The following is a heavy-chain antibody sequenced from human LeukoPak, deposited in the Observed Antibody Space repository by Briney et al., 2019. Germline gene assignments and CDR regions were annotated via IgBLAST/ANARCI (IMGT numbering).Heavy chain of an antibody. CDR3: ARDRYYYDSSGYYYDY. CDR1: GFTFSIYG. D-gene: IGHD3-22*01. Sequence: PGGSLGLSCAASGFTFSIYGMHWVRQAPGKGLEWVAVIWYDGSNKYYADSVKGRFTISRDNYKNTLYLGMNSLRAEDTAVYYCARDRYYYDSSGYYYDYWGQGTLVTVSS. CDR2: IWYDGSNK. J-gene: IGHJ4*02. V-gene: IGHV3-33*01.